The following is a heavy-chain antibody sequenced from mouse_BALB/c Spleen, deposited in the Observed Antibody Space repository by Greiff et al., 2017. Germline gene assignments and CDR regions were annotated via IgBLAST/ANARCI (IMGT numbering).Heavy chain of an antibody. D-gene: IGHD1-2*01. V-gene: IGHV1S81*02. CDR2: INPSNGRT. J-gene: IGHJ3*01. Sequence: QVQLQQSGAELVKPGASVKLSCKASGYTFTSYWMHWVKQRPGQGLEWIGEINPSNGRTNYNEKFKSKATLTVDKSSSTAYMQLSSLTSEDSAVYYCARRGTLAYYGYDWGQGTLVTVSA. CDR1: GYTFTSYW. CDR3: ARRGTLAYYGYD.